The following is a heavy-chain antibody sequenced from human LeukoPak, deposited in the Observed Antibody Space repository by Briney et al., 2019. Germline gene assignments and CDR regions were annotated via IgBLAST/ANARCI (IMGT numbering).Heavy chain of an antibody. CDR1: GFTFSNYG. D-gene: IGHD6-6*01. J-gene: IGHJ4*02. V-gene: IGHV3-48*01. CDR3: ARGGAARPDY. CDR2: ISSRSSSI. Sequence: GGSLTLSCAASGFTFSNYGMDWVRQARGKGLEWLSYISSRSSSIYYSDSVKGRFTISRDNAKNSLFLQMNSLRAEDTAVYYCARGGAARPDYWGQGTPVTVSS.